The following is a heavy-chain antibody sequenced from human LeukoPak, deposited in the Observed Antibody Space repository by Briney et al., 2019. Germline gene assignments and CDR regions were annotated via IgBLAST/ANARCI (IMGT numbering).Heavy chain of an antibody. CDR3: AREQLGDYFDY. V-gene: IGHV3-30-3*01. CDR1: GFTFGSYT. Sequence: GGSLRLSCAASGFTFGSYTMHWVRQAPGKGLEWVAVISYDGSNKYYADSAKGRFTISRDNSKNTLYLQMNSLRAEDTAVYYCAREQLGDYFDYWGQGTLVTVSS. J-gene: IGHJ4*02. CDR2: ISYDGSNK. D-gene: IGHD6-13*01.